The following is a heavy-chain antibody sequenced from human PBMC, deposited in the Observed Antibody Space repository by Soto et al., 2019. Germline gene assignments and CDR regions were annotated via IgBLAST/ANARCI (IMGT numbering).Heavy chain of an antibody. CDR3: AKEAHSSSSVSDGMDV. Sequence: EVQLLESGGGLVQPGGSLRLSCAASGFTFSSYAMSWVRQAPGKGLEWVSAISGSGGSTYYADSVKGRFTISRDNSKNTLYLQMNSLRAEDTAVYYCAKEAHSSSSVSDGMDVWGQVTTVTVSS. J-gene: IGHJ6*02. CDR2: ISGSGGST. D-gene: IGHD6-6*01. CDR1: GFTFSSYA. V-gene: IGHV3-23*01.